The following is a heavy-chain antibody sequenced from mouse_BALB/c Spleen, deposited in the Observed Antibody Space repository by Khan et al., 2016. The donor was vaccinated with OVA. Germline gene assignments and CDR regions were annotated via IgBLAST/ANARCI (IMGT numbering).Heavy chain of an antibody. CDR3: VRGSGNYRFAY. Sequence: QMQLEESGAELVRPGVSVKISCKGSGYIFTDFSMHWVKRSHAKSLEWIGVISTYYGDSIYNQNFKDKATLTVEKSSSTAYMELARLTSEDSAIYYCVRGSGNYRFAYWGQGTLVTVSA. V-gene: IGHV1S137*01. J-gene: IGHJ3*01. CDR1: GYIFTDFS. D-gene: IGHD2-1*01. CDR2: ISTYYGDS.